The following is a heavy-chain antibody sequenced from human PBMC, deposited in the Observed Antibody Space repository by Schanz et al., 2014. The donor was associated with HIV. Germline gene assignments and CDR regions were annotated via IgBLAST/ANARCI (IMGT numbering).Heavy chain of an antibody. CDR2: ISSSSSNYI. Sequence: EVQLVESGGGLVKPGGSLRLSCAASGFTLSRYSMNWVRQAPGKGLEWVSSISSSSSNYIYYADSVKGRFTISRDNAKNSLYLQLNSLRAEDTAVYYCARSPWLRDDGLDIWGQGTMVTVSS. J-gene: IGHJ3*02. CDR1: GFTLSRYS. D-gene: IGHD6-19*01. CDR3: ARSPWLRDDGLDI. V-gene: IGHV3-21*04.